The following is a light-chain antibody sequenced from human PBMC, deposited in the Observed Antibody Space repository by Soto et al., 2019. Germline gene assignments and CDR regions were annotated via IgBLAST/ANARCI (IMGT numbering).Light chain of an antibody. CDR3: QAWDSSTAV. J-gene: IGLJ1*01. CDR2: QDS. Sequence: ELTQPPSVSVSPGQTASITCSGDKLGDKYACWYQQKPGQSPVLVIYQDSKRPSGIPERFSGSNSGNTATLTISGTQAMDEADYYCQAWDSSTAVFGTGTKLTVL. V-gene: IGLV3-1*01. CDR1: KLGDKY.